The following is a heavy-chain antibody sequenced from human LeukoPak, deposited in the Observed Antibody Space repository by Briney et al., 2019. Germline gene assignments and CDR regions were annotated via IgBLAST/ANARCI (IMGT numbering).Heavy chain of an antibody. CDR3: AKAGYSYGSWDY. Sequence: GSLRLSCAASGFTFSSYAMSWVRQAPGKGLEWVSAISGSGGSTYYADSVKGRFTISRDNSKNTLYLQMNSLRAEDTAVYYCAKAGYSYGSWDYWGQGTLVTVSS. D-gene: IGHD5-18*01. J-gene: IGHJ4*02. CDR2: ISGSGGST. V-gene: IGHV3-23*01. CDR1: GFTFSSYA.